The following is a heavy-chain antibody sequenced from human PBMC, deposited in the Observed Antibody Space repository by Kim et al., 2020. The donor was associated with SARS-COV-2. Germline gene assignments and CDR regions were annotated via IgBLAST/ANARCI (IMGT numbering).Heavy chain of an antibody. J-gene: IGHJ4*02. CDR3: AKDPSAYGEKYYFDY. CDR2: ISYDGSNK. Sequence: WGSLRLSCAASGFTFSSYGMHWVRQAPGKGLEWVAVISYDGSNKYYADSVKGRFTISRDNSKNTLYLQMNSLRAEDTAVYYCAKDPSAYGEKYYFDYWGQGTLVTVSS. CDR1: GFTFSSYG. V-gene: IGHV3-30*18. D-gene: IGHD5-12*01.